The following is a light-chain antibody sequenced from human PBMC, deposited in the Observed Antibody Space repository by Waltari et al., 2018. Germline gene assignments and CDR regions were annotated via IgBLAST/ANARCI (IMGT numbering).Light chain of an antibody. V-gene: IGLV2-11*01. CDR3: CSYAGSYTYV. CDR1: SSDVGRYNY. CDR2: DVS. Sequence: QSALTQPRSVSGSPGQSVTISCTGTSSDVGRYNYVSWYQQLPGKAPKLMIYDVSKRPSGFPDRFSGSKSGNTASLTISGLQAEDEADYCCCSYAGSYTYVFGTGTKVTVL. J-gene: IGLJ1*01.